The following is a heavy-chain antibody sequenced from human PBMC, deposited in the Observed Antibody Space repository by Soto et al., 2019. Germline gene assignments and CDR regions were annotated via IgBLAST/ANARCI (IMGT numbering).Heavy chain of an antibody. CDR3: AKLARWVIANNHDAFDI. J-gene: IGHJ3*02. D-gene: IGHD2-21*01. V-gene: IGHV3-30*18. CDR1: GFTFSSYG. Sequence: GGSLRLSCAASGFTFSSYGMHWVRQAPGKGLEWVAVISYDGSNKYYADSVKGRFTISRDNSKNTLYLQMNSLRAEDTAVYYCAKLARWVIANNHDAFDIWGQGTMVTVSS. CDR2: ISYDGSNK.